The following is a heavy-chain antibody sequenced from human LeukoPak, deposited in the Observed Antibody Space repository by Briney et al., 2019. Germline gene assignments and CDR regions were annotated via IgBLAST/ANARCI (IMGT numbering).Heavy chain of an antibody. Sequence: PSETLSLTCAVSGHSISSGYYWGWIRQPPGKGLEWIGEINHSGSTNYNPSLKSRVTISVDTSKNQFSLKLSSVTAADTAVYYCARRSRITMIVVVMTGQKSHHFDYWGQGTLVTVSS. J-gene: IGHJ4*02. D-gene: IGHD3-22*01. CDR1: GHSISSGYY. CDR3: ARRSRITMIVVVMTGQKSHHFDY. CDR2: INHSGST. V-gene: IGHV4-38-2*01.